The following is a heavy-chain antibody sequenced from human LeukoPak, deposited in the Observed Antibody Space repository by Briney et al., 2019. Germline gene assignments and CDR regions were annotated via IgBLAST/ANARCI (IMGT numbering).Heavy chain of an antibody. Sequence: GASVRVSCKASGYTFTSYAMNWVRQAPGQGLEWMGWINTNTGNPTYAQGFTGRFVFSLDTSVSTAYLQISSLKAEDTAVYYCARDMYSSGWYKTYYFDYWGQGTLVTVSS. V-gene: IGHV7-4-1*02. CDR1: GYTFTSYA. CDR2: INTNTGNP. CDR3: ARDMYSSGWYKTYYFDY. J-gene: IGHJ4*02. D-gene: IGHD6-19*01.